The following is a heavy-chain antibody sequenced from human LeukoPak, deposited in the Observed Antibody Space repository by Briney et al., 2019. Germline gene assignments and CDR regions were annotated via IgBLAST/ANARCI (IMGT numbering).Heavy chain of an antibody. J-gene: IGHJ3*02. CDR1: GYTFTSYD. Sequence: ASVKVSCKASGYTFTSYDISWVRQAPGQGLEWMGWINVYTGNANYAQMLQGRVTMTTDTSTSTAYMELRSLRSDDTAVFYCARDGDYGAFDIWGQGTMVPVSS. CDR2: INVYTGNA. V-gene: IGHV1-18*01. D-gene: IGHD4-17*01. CDR3: ARDGDYGAFDI.